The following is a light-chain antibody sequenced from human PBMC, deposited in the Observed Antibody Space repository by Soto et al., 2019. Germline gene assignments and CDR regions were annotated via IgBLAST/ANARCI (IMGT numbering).Light chain of an antibody. J-gene: IGLJ1*01. CDR1: SSNIGAYYD. CDR2: SNT. Sequence: QAVVTQPPSVSGAPGQRVTISCTGSSSNIGAYYDVHWYQQVPGTAPKLLIFSNTNRPSGVPDRFSGSKSGTSASLAITGLQAEDEADYYCQSYDTSLRNYVFGTGTKLTVL. V-gene: IGLV1-40*01. CDR3: QSYDTSLRNYV.